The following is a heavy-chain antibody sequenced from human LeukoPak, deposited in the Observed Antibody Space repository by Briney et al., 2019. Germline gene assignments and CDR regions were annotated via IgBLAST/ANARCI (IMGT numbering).Heavy chain of an antibody. J-gene: IGHJ4*02. Sequence: GGSLRLSCAASGFTFINAWMNWVRQAPGKGLEWVGRIKSKTDGGTTDYAAPVKGRFTISRDDSKNTLYLQMNSLKTEDTAVYYCTTELVVVAATAYYFDYWGQGTLVTVSS. CDR2: IKSKTDGGTT. V-gene: IGHV3-15*07. CDR3: TTELVVVAATAYYFDY. CDR1: GFTFINAW. D-gene: IGHD2-15*01.